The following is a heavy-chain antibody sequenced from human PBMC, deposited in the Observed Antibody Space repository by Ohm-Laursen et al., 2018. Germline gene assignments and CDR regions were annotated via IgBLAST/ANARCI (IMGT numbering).Heavy chain of an antibody. J-gene: IGHJ4*02. V-gene: IGHV3-23*01. Sequence: SLRLSCAASEFTFSSYAMSWVRQVPGKGLEWVSSISAGGGNTYYADSVKGRFTISRDNSKNTLYLQMNSLRAEDTAVYYCAKRDVSNYHCFDSWGQGTLVTVSS. CDR2: ISAGGGNT. CDR1: EFTFSSYA. CDR3: AKRDVSNYHCFDS. D-gene: IGHD4-11*01.